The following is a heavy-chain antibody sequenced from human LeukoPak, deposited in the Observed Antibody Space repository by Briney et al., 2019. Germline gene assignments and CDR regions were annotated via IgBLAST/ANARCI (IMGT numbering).Heavy chain of an antibody. Sequence: GASVKVSCKASGYTFSNYGVSWVRQAPGQGLEWMGWISTYNGNTKYAQKFQGRVTMTTDTSTNTAYMEVRRLRFDDTALYYCARERGRLTTVRGGYDAFDIWGQGTMVTVSS. J-gene: IGHJ3*02. V-gene: IGHV1-18*01. CDR2: ISTYNGNT. D-gene: IGHD3-10*01. CDR1: GYTFSNYG. CDR3: ARERGRLTTVRGGYDAFDI.